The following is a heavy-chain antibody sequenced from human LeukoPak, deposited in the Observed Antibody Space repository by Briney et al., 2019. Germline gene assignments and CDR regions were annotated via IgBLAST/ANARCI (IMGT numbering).Heavy chain of an antibody. CDR3: AKDGFSNNWYHFDY. Sequence: GGSLRLSCAASGFTFDDYAMHWVRQAPGKCLEWVSGISWNSGTIGYADSVKGRFTISRDNAKNSLYLQMNSLRAEDTALYYCAKDGFSNNWYHFDYWGQGALVTVSS. CDR1: GFTFDDYA. V-gene: IGHV3-9*01. CDR2: ISWNSGTI. J-gene: IGHJ4*02. D-gene: IGHD6-13*01.